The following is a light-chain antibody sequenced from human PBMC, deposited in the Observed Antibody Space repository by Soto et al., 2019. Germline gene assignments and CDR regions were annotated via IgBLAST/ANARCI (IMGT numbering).Light chain of an antibody. Sequence: EIVLTQSPGTLSLSPGERATLSCRASQSVSSSYLAWYQQKPGQAPRLLIYGASSRATGIPDRFSGSGSGADFPLTISRLEPEECTVYYCQQYGSLGGFPFGPGTKVDIQ. V-gene: IGKV3-20*01. CDR2: GAS. J-gene: IGKJ3*01. CDR1: QSVSSSY. CDR3: QQYGSLGGFP.